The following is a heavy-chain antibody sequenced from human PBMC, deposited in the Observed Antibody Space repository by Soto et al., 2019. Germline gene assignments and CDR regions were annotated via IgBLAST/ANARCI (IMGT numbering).Heavy chain of an antibody. Sequence: ASVKVSCKASGYNFNTFDFYWVRQAPGQGPEWMGWMSPKSGNTGFAHKFQGRVTMTKTTSISTAYMELSSLTTDDTAIYYCAVGNFRYWGQGTQVTVSS. J-gene: IGHJ4*02. CDR2: MSPKSGNT. CDR1: GYNFNTFD. CDR3: AVGNFRY. V-gene: IGHV1-8*02. D-gene: IGHD3-3*01.